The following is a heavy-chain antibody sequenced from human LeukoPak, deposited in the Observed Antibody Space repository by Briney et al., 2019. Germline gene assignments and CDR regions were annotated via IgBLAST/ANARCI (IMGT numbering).Heavy chain of an antibody. CDR3: AGDLPRGYSCDY. V-gene: IGHV3-48*01. CDR1: GFTFSDYS. Sequence: GGSLRLSCAASGFTFSDYSMNWVRQAPGKGLEWVSYINGHGDATYYADSVEGRFSISRDNAKKSLYLQMDSLRAEDTAVYYCAGDLPRGYSCDYWGQGTLVTVSS. D-gene: IGHD5-18*01. CDR2: INGHGDAT. J-gene: IGHJ4*02.